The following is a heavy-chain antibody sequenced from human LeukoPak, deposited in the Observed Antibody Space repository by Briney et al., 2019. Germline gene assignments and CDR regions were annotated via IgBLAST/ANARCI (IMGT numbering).Heavy chain of an antibody. D-gene: IGHD3-22*01. CDR3: AKDVTLIVVEGFDY. J-gene: IGHJ4*02. CDR2: IKSKTDGGTT. CDR1: GFTFSNAW. Sequence: PGGSLRLSCAASGFTFSNAWMSWVRHAPGKGLEWVCRIKSKTDGGTTDYAAPVKGRFTISRDDSKNTLYLQMNSLRAEDTVVYYCAKDVTLIVVEGFDYWGQGTLVTVSS. V-gene: IGHV3-15*01.